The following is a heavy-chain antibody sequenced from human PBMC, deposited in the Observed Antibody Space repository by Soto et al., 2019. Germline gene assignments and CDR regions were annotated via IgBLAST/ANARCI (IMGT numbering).Heavy chain of an antibody. V-gene: IGHV3-15*01. Sequence: PGGSLRRSCAASGFTFSNAWMSWVRQAPGKGLEWVGRIKSKTDGGTTDYAAPVKGRFTISRDDSKNTLYLQMNSLKTEDTAVYYCTTDVRDYYDSSGYYYWAFDIWGQGTMVTVSS. D-gene: IGHD3-22*01. J-gene: IGHJ3*02. CDR2: IKSKTDGGTT. CDR3: TTDVRDYYDSSGYYYWAFDI. CDR1: GFTFSNAW.